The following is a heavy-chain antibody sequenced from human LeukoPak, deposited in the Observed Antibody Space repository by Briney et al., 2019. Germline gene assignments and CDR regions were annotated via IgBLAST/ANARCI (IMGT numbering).Heavy chain of an antibody. CDR3: ASEWSNCSSTSCYDY. V-gene: IGHV3-7*01. Sequence: GGSLRLSCAASGFTFSSYWMSWVRQAPGKGLEWVANIKQDGSEKYYVDSVKGRFTISRDNAKNSPYLQMNSLRAEDTAVYYCASEWSNCSSTSCYDYWGQGTLVTVSS. D-gene: IGHD2-2*01. CDR2: IKQDGSEK. J-gene: IGHJ4*02. CDR1: GFTFSSYW.